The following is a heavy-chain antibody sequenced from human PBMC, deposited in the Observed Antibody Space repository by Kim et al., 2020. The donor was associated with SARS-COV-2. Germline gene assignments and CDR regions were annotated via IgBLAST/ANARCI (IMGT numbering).Heavy chain of an antibody. J-gene: IGHJ5*02. CDR3: ARDARWDDILTVPSRGRCFDA. V-gene: IGHV3-21*01. CDR1: GFTFSSYS. CDR2: ISSSSSSI. D-gene: IGHD3-9*01. Sequence: GGSLRLSCAASGFTFSSYSMNWVRQAPGKGLEWVSSISSSSSSIYYADSVKGRFTISRDNAKNSLYLQMNSLRAEDTAVYYCARDARWDDILTVPSRGRCFDAWGQGTLVTVSS.